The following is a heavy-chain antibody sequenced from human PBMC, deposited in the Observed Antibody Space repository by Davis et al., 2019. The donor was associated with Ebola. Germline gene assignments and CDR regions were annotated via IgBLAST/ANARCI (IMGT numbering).Heavy chain of an antibody. CDR2: INGGNGDT. J-gene: IGHJ6*02. CDR1: GYTFTSYD. V-gene: IGHV1-3*01. Sequence: ASVKVSCKASGYTFTSYDINWVRQATGQGLEWVGWINGGNGDTKCSQKFQDRVTFTRDTSASTAYMELSSLRSEDTAVYYCARDEDVWGQGTTVTVSS. CDR3: ARDEDV.